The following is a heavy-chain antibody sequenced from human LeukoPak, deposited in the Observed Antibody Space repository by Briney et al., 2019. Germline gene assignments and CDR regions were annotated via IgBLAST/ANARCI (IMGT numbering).Heavy chain of an antibody. CDR2: IYYSGST. Sequence: PSETLSLTCTVSGGSISSYYWGWIRQPPGKGLEWIGYIYYSGSTNYNPSLKSRVTISVDTSKNQFSLKLSSVTAADTAVYYCARDITDSSGWYYFDFWGQGTLVTVSS. V-gene: IGHV4-59*01. J-gene: IGHJ4*02. CDR1: GGSISSYY. CDR3: ARDITDSSGWYYFDF. D-gene: IGHD6-19*01.